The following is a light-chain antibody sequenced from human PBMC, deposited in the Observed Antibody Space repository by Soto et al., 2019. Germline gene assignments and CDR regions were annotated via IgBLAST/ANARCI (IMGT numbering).Light chain of an antibody. J-gene: IGKJ1*01. CDR2: AAS. CDR1: QSISTY. CDR3: QQSYSTLGT. V-gene: IGKV1-39*01. Sequence: DIQMTQSPSSLSASVGDRVSSSVRASQSISTYLNWYQQKPGKAPKVLIYAASSLQSGVPSRFSGSGSGTDFILTINSLQPEDFATYYCQQSYSTLGTFGQGTKVDI.